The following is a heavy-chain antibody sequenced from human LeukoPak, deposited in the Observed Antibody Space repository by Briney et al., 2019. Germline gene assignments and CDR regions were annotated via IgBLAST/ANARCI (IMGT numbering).Heavy chain of an antibody. CDR1: GFTFSSYN. Sequence: GGSLRLSCAASGFTFSSYNMNWVRQAPGKGLEWVSSITSGSSYIYYADSVKGRFTISRDNAKNSLYLQMNSLRAEDTAVYYCARDPYSGSYGNYYYYFMDVWGKGTTVIVSS. CDR2: ITSGSSYI. CDR3: ARDPYSGSYGNYYYYFMDV. V-gene: IGHV3-21*01. D-gene: IGHD1-26*01. J-gene: IGHJ6*03.